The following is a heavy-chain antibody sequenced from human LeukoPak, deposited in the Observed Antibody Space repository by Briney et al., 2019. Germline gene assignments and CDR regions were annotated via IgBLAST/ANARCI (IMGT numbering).Heavy chain of an antibody. J-gene: IGHJ4*02. D-gene: IGHD6-13*01. Sequence: SETLSLTCAVYGGSFSGYYWSWIRQPPGKGLDGIGRICYSGSTYYNPSLKSRVTISVDTSKNQFSLKLSSVTAADTAVYYCARVQLGSSSWYAKPVFDYWGQGTLVTVSS. CDR3: ARVQLGSSSWYAKPVFDY. CDR2: ICYSGST. CDR1: GGSFSGYY. V-gene: IGHV4-34*01.